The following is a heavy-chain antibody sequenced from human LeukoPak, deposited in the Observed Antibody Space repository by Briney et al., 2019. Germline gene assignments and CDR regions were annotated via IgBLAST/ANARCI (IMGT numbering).Heavy chain of an antibody. CDR2: ISSSGSTI. J-gene: IGHJ4*02. CDR1: GFTYSSYE. V-gene: IGHV3-48*03. Sequence: RGGSLRLSCAASGFTYSSYEMNSVRQAPGKGLEGVSYISSSGSTIYYADSVKGRFTISRDNAKNSLYLQMNSLRAEDTAVYYCAGGTPEEDYWGQGTLVTVSS. D-gene: IGHD3-16*01. CDR3: AGGTPEEDY.